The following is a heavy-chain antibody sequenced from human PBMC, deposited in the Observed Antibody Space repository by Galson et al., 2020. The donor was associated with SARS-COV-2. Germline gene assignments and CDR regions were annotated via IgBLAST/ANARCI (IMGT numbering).Heavy chain of an antibody. J-gene: IGHJ6*03. CDR3: ARVGRELLSSYYYYYYMDV. Sequence: ASVKVSCKASGYTFTSYGISWVRQAPGQGLEWMGWISAYNGNTNYAQKLQGRVTMTTDTSTSTAYMELRSLRSDDTAVYYWARVGRELLSSYYYYYYMDVWGKGTTVTISS. CDR2: ISAYNGNT. V-gene: IGHV1-18*01. D-gene: IGHD1-26*01. CDR1: GYTFTSYG.